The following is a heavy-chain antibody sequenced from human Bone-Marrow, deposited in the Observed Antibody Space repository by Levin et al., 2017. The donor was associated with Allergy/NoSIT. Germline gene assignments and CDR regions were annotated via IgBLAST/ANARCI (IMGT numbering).Heavy chain of an antibody. CDR2: IYSTASS. Sequence: SSETLSLTCNVSGVSINNYFWSWIRQPPGKGLEWIGYIYSTASSSYNPSLKNRVTMSLETSKNQVALKFRSVTAAATAVYYCARAGDWESSVWYGTKDYAMEFWGQGTTVTVSS. CDR3: ARAGDWESSVWYGTKDYAMEF. D-gene: IGHD6-19*01. V-gene: IGHV4-59*01. CDR1: GVSINNYF. J-gene: IGHJ6*02.